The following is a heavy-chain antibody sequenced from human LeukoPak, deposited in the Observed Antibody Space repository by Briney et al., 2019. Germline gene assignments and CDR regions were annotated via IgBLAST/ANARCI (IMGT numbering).Heavy chain of an antibody. CDR2: IYPGDSDT. J-gene: IGHJ5*02. CDR1: GYSFTSYW. Sequence: GESLKISCKGSGYSFTSYWIGWVRQMPGKGLEWMGIIYPGDSDTRYSPSFQGQVTISADKSISTAYLLWSSLKASDTAMYYCARYYYGSGRGANWFDPWGQGTLVTVSS. V-gene: IGHV5-51*01. CDR3: ARYYYGSGRGANWFDP. D-gene: IGHD3-10*01.